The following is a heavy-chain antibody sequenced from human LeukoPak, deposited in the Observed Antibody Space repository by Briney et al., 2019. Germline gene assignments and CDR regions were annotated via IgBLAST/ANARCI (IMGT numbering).Heavy chain of an antibody. D-gene: IGHD3-3*01. CDR3: ARGVPYDFWSGYYLGWFDP. Sequence: SETLSLTCTVSGGSISSGGYYWSWIRQHPGKGLEWIGYIYYSGSTYYNPSLKSRVTISVDTSKNQFSLKLSSVTAADTAVYYCARGVPYDFWSGYYLGWFDPWGQGTLVTVSS. J-gene: IGHJ5*02. V-gene: IGHV4-31*03. CDR2: IYYSGST. CDR1: GGSISSGGYY.